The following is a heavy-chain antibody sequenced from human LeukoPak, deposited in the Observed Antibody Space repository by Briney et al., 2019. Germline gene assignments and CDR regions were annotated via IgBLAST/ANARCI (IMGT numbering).Heavy chain of an antibody. CDR2: INSDGSSV. J-gene: IGHJ4*02. Sequence: GGSLRLSCAASGFTFSTYWMHWVRQAPGKGLVWVSRINSDGSSVTYADSVKGRFTIPRDNAKNTLYLQMNRLRVEDTAVYFCARSDYGDNYWGQGTLVTVSS. CDR3: ARSDYGDNY. D-gene: IGHD4-17*01. CDR1: GFTFSTYW. V-gene: IGHV3-74*01.